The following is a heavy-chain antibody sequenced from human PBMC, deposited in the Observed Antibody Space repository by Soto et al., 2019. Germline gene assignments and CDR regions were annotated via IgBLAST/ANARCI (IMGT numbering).Heavy chain of an antibody. CDR3: ASFPTYYYDSSGSTPFDY. CDR1: GFTFSTFS. V-gene: IGHV3-48*02. J-gene: IGHJ4*02. Sequence: GGSLRLSCVASGFTFSTFSMNWVRQAPGKGLEWISYISTYSTTIYYADSVKGRFTMSRDNAKNSLYLQMNSLRDEDTAVYYCASFPTYYYDSSGSTPFDYWGQGTLVTVSS. CDR2: ISTYSTTI. D-gene: IGHD3-22*01.